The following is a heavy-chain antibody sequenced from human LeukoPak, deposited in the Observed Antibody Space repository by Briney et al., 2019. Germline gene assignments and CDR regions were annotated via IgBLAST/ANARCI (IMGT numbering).Heavy chain of an antibody. Sequence: PGGSLRLSCEASTFTFTPGWVSWVRQAPGKGREGVAMMKRDGGEKHYVDSGRGRFTIARDNAKDSLYLQTDGLRYDHTPAYYCASLDTAHPSGVHWGQGTLVTVSS. V-gene: IGHV3-7*01. CDR2: MKRDGGEK. D-gene: IGHD5-18*01. J-gene: IGHJ4*02. CDR3: ASLDTAHPSGVH. CDR1: TFTFTPGW.